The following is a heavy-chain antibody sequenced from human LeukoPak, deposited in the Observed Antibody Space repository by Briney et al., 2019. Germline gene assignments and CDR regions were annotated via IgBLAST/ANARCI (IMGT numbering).Heavy chain of an antibody. CDR1: GFTVSSNY. D-gene: IGHD3-3*01. CDR2: IYSGGST. V-gene: IGHV3-53*01. J-gene: IGHJ6*02. CDR3: ATSTNPPYYNFWSGPKAYYYGMDV. Sequence: GGSLRLSCAASGFTVSSNYMSWVRQAPGKGLEWVSVIYSGGSTYYADSVKGRFTISRDNSKNTLYLQMNSLRAEDTAVYYCATSTNPPYYNFWSGPKAYYYGMDVWGQGTTVTVSS.